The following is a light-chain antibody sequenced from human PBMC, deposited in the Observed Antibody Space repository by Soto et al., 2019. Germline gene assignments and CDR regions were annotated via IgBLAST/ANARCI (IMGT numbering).Light chain of an antibody. CDR1: EDVSIT. J-gene: IGKJ1*01. Sequence: DIVMTQSPATLSVSAGETATLSCRASEDVSITLAWYQQKPGQSPRLLIYDVSTRATRIPARFSGSGSGTEFTLTISDLQSEYFAVYYCQQYNKGPPWTFGQGTKVDMK. CDR3: QQYNKGPPWT. CDR2: DVS. V-gene: IGKV3-15*01.